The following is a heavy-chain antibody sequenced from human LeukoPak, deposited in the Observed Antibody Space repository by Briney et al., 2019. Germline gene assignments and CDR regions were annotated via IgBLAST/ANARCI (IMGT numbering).Heavy chain of an antibody. CDR2: ISSSGSNI. CDR1: GFAFSDYE. J-gene: IGHJ5*02. CDR3: ARGVYDSSGYYYP. V-gene: IGHV3-48*03. Sequence: GWPLRLSCASSGFAFSDYEMNWVRQAPGKGLAWVSYISSSGSNIYYADSVKGRFTISRDNNKNSLYLQMSCLRAEDTAVYYCARGVYDSSGYYYPWGQGTLVTVSS. D-gene: IGHD3-22*01.